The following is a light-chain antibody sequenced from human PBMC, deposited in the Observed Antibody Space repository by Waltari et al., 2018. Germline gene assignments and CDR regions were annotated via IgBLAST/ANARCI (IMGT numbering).Light chain of an antibody. Sequence: QSALTQPVSVSGSLGQSITISCTGSSSDIGAYDSFPWYQQHPGRAPTLMIFHVTERPSGISNRFSGSKSGNTASLTISGLQTEDEADYYCSSYTTSGTLVFGGGTKLTIL. CDR2: HVT. CDR3: SSYTTSGTLV. J-gene: IGLJ2*01. CDR1: SSDIGAYDS. V-gene: IGLV2-14*03.